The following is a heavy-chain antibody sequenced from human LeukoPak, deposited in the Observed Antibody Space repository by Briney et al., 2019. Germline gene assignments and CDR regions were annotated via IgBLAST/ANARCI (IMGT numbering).Heavy chain of an antibody. J-gene: IGHJ6*02. Sequence: PGGSLRLSCAASGFTFSSYAMSWVRQAPGKGLEWVSGISGSGGNTYYADSVKGRFTISRDNSNNTLYLQMNSLRAEDTAVYYCAKVLGSLGLVVYYYGMDVWGQGTTVTVSS. D-gene: IGHD2-15*01. CDR1: GFTFSSYA. CDR3: AKVLGSLGLVVYYYGMDV. V-gene: IGHV3-23*01. CDR2: ISGSGGNT.